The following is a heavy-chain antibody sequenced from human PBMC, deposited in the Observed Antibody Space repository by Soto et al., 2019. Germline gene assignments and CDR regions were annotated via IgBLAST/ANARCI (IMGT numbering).Heavy chain of an antibody. D-gene: IGHD3-22*01. CDR1: GGSISRGSYY. CDR2: ISYSGST. J-gene: IGHJ4*02. V-gene: IGHV4-31*03. CDR3: ARVTIISMLLMVLDF. Sequence: PSETLYLTCTVSGGSISRGSYYWSWSRQRPGQGLEWIGYISYSGSTYYNPSLTSRLTISDDTSKNQFALKLRSVTAADTAVYYCARVTIISMLLMVLDFWGQGTLVTVSS.